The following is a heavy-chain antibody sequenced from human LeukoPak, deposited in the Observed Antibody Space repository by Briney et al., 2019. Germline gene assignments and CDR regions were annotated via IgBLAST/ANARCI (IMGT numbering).Heavy chain of an antibody. D-gene: IGHD5-12*01. J-gene: IGHJ6*02. V-gene: IGHV4-39*01. CDR2: ISYSGST. CDR1: GGSISSSSYY. Sequence: KPSETLSLTCTVSGGSISSSSYYWGWIRRHPGKGLEWFGSISYSGSTYHNLSLKSRVTISVDTSKNQFSLKLSSVTAADTAVYYCAKLVNIVATVSGMDVWGQGTTVTVSS. CDR3: AKLVNIVATVSGMDV.